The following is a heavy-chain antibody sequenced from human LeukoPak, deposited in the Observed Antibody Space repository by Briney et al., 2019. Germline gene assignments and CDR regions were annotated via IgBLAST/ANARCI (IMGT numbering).Heavy chain of an antibody. V-gene: IGHV1-18*04. CDR2: ISAYNGNT. D-gene: IGHD6-13*01. CDR1: GYTFTGYY. J-gene: IGHJ4*02. CDR3: ARSGSRYSTLFDY. Sequence: ASVKVSCKASGYTFTGYYMHWVRQAPGQGLEWMGWISAYNGNTNYAQKLQGRVTMTTDTSTSTAYMELRSLRSDDTAVYYCARSGSRYSTLFDYWGQGTLVTVSS.